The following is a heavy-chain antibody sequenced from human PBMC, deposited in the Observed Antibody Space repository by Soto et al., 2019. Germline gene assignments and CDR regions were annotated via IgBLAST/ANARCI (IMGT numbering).Heavy chain of an antibody. CDR3: AKDKGSSGWYAFDY. Sequence: EVQLVESGGGLVQPGRSLRLSCAASGFTFDDYAMHWVRQAPGKGLEWVSGISWNSGSIGYADSVKGRFTISRDNAKNSLYLQMNSLRAEDTALYCCAKDKGSSGWYAFDYWGQGTLVTVSS. V-gene: IGHV3-9*01. J-gene: IGHJ4*02. D-gene: IGHD6-19*01. CDR1: GFTFDDYA. CDR2: ISWNSGSI.